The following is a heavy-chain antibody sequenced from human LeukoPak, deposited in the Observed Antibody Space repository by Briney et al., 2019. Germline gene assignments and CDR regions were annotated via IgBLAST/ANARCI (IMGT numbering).Heavy chain of an antibody. J-gene: IGHJ3*02. CDR2: INPNSGGT. CDR1: GYTFTGYY. D-gene: IGHD1-26*01. V-gene: IGHV1-2*04. CDR3: ARAKVGATSAFDI. Sequence: ASVKVSCKASGYTFTGYYMHWVRQAPGQGLEWMGWINPNSGGTNYAQKFQGWVTMTRDTSISTAYMELSRLRSDDTAVYYCARAKVGATSAFDIRGQGTMVTVSS.